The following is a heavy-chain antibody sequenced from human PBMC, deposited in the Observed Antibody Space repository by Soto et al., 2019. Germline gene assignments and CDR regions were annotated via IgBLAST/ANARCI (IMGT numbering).Heavy chain of an antibody. CDR2: INSDGSST. CDR1: GFTFSSYW. J-gene: IGHJ5*02. CDR3: AREGYSSSWYTGYSSGWTPGWFDP. V-gene: IGHV3-74*01. D-gene: IGHD6-19*01. Sequence: EVQLVESGGGLVQPGGSLRLSCAASGFTFSSYWMHWVHQAPGKGLVWVSRINSDGSSTSYADSVKGRFTISRDNAKNTLYLQMNSLRAEDTAVYYCAREGYSSSWYTGYSSGWTPGWFDPWGQGTLVTVSS.